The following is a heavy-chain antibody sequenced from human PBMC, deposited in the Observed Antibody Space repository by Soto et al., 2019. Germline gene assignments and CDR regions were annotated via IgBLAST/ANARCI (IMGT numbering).Heavy chain of an antibody. CDR2: INAGIGYP. J-gene: IGHJ4*02. D-gene: IGHD3-10*01. CDR3: ARVSTFWLGEFDY. CDR1: GYTFSTYA. Sequence: QVQLVQSGAEVKKPGASVKVSCKASGYTFSTYAMHWVRQAPGQRLEWMGWINAGIGYPKYSQRFQGRVTITRETSASTVYMEGGRLRAEATAVYYCARVSTFWLGEFDYWGQGALVTVSS. V-gene: IGHV1-3*01.